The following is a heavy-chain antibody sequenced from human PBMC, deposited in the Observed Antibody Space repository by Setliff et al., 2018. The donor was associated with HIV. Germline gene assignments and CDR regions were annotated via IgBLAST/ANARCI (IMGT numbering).Heavy chain of an antibody. CDR1: GYTFTASY. CDR2: INPKTGDT. Sequence: GASVKVSCKTSGYTFTASYLHWVRQAPGQGLESMGWINPKTGDTKYVQKFQGRVTMTRDTSIKTAYMEVSRLRSDDTAVYYCAREGSPIYYFDYWSQGTLVTVSA. D-gene: IGHD3-10*01. CDR3: AREGSPIYYFDY. J-gene: IGHJ4*02. V-gene: IGHV1-2*02.